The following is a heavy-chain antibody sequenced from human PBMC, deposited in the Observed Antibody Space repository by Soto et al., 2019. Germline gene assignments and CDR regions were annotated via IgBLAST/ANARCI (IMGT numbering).Heavy chain of an antibody. J-gene: IGHJ4*02. V-gene: IGHV1-3*01. CDR2: INAGNGNT. CDR3: ANALGLYYFDY. D-gene: IGHD3-16*01. CDR1: GYTFTSYA. Sequence: QVQLVQSGAEVKKPGASVKVSCKASGYTFTSYAMNWVRQAPGQRLEWMGWINAGNGNTKYSQKFQGRVTITRDTSASTAYMELSSLRSEDTAVYYCANALGLYYFDYWGQGTLVTVSS.